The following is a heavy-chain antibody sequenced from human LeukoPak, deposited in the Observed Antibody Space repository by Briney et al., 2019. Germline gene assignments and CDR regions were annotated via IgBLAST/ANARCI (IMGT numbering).Heavy chain of an antibody. CDR1: GFTFSSYA. CDR3: ARDGGFTLLRGAAELDY. CDR2: ISYDGSTK. V-gene: IGHV3-30-3*01. Sequence: PGGSLRLSCAASGFTFSSYAMHWVRQAPGKGLEWVAVISYDGSTKYYADSVKGRFTISRDNSKNTLYLEMNSLRAEDTAVYYCARDGGFTLLRGAAELDYWGQGTLVTVSS. J-gene: IGHJ4*02. D-gene: IGHD3-10*01.